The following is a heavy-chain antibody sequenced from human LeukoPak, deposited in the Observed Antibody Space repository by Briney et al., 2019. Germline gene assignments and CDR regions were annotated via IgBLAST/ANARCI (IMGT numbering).Heavy chain of an antibody. V-gene: IGHV4-39*07. CDR1: GGSISSSSYY. D-gene: IGHD6-13*01. J-gene: IGHJ4*02. CDR2: IYYSGST. Sequence: PSETLSLTCTVSGGSISSSSYYWGWIRQPPGKGLEWIGSIYYSGSTYYNPSLKSRVTISVDASKNQFSLKLSSVTAADTAVYYCARDQGYSSSWTDYWGQGTLVTVSS. CDR3: ARDQGYSSSWTDY.